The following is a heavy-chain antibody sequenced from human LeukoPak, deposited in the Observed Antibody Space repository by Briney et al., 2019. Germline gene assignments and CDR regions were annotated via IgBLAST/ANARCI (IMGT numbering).Heavy chain of an antibody. CDR2: ISGSGGST. V-gene: IGHV3-23*01. D-gene: IGHD4-17*01. J-gene: IGHJ4*02. CDR1: GFTFSSYA. Sequence: GGSLRLSCAASGFTFSSYAMSWVRQAPGKGLEWVSAISGSGGSTYYADSVKGRFTISRDNSKNTLYLQMNSLRAEDTAVYYCARDGSNYGDYVLNYWGQGTLVTVSS. CDR3: ARDGSNYGDYVLNY.